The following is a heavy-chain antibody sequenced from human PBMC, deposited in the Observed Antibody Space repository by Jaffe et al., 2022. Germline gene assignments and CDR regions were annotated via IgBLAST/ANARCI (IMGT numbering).Heavy chain of an antibody. CDR3: LPVGATGSGFDY. J-gene: IGHJ4*02. D-gene: IGHD1-26*01. CDR2: INPSGGST. CDR1: GYTFTSYY. Sequence: QVQLVQSGAEVKKPGASVKVSCKASGYTFTSYYMHWVRQAPGQGLEWMGIINPSGGSTSYAQKFQGRVTMTRDTSTSTVYMELSSLRSEDTAVYYCLPVGATGSGFDYWGQGTLVTVSS. V-gene: IGHV1-46*01.